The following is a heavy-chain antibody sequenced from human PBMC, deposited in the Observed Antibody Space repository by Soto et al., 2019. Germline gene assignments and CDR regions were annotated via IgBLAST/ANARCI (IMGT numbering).Heavy chain of an antibody. CDR2: FDSKDGET. V-gene: IGHV1-24*01. J-gene: IGHJ6*02. CDR1: GYTFTAYY. D-gene: IGHD3-22*01. Sequence: ASVKVSCKASGYTFTAYYIRWVRQAHGHGLEWMGGFDSKDGETTYAQKFQGRVTVTEDTSTDTAYMELSSLRSEDTAVYYCATGSYEYYYYYYGMDVWGQGTTVTVSS. CDR3: ATGSYEYYYYYYGMDV.